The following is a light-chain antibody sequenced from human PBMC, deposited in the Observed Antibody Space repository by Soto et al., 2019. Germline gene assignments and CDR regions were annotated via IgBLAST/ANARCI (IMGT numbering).Light chain of an antibody. CDR1: QNINNY. V-gene: IGKV1-5*03. CDR3: QQYNSYLWT. CDR2: KAS. J-gene: IGKJ1*01. Sequence: DIQMTQSPSSLSASVGDRVTITCQASQNINNYLNWYQQKPGKAPKLLIYKASSLESGVPSRFSGSGSGTEFTLTISSLQPDDFATYYCQQYNSYLWTFGQGTKVDIK.